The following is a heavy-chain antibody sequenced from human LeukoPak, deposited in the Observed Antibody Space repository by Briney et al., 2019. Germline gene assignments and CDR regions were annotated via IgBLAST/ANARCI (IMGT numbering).Heavy chain of an antibody. D-gene: IGHD3-10*01. CDR1: GYSISSSNW. CDR3: ASLQYYYGSGSYYIDY. V-gene: IGHV4-28*01. CDR2: IYYSGST. J-gene: IGHJ4*02. Sequence: SETLSLTCAVSGYSISSSNWWGWIRQPPGKGLEWIGYIYYSGSTYYNPSLKSRVTISVDTSKNQFSLKLSSVTAADTAVYYCASLQYYYGSGSYYIDYWGQGTLVTVSS.